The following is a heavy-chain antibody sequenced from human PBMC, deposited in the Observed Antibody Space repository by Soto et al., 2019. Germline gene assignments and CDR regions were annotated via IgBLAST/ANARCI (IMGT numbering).Heavy chain of an antibody. CDR2: ISAHNGNT. D-gene: IGHD1-1*01. Sequence: QVHLVQSGAEVKKPGASVKVSCKGSGYAFTTYGITWVRQAPGQGLEWMGWISAHNGNTNYAQKLKSRVTVTGETSRSIAYMELRSLRSDDTAGYYWARGRYGDYWGQGALVTVSS. V-gene: IGHV1-18*01. CDR1: GYAFTTYG. J-gene: IGHJ4*02. CDR3: ARGRYGDY.